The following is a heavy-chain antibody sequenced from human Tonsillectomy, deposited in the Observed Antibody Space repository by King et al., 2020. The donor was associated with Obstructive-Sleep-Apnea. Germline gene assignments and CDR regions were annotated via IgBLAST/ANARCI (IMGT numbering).Heavy chain of an antibody. CDR3: ARCGDITYYYDSSGSQD. V-gene: IGHV1-2*02. CDR1: GYTFTDYY. Sequence: QLVQSGAEVKKPGASVKVSCKASGYTFTDYYMHWVRQAPGQGLEWMGWINPNSGGTNYAQKFQGRVTMTRDTSISTAYMELSRLRSDDTAVYYCARCGDITYYYDSSGSQDWGQGTLVTVSS. J-gene: IGHJ4*02. D-gene: IGHD3-22*01. CDR2: INPNSGGT.